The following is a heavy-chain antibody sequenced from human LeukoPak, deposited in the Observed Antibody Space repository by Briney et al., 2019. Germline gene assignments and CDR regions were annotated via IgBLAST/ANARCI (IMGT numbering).Heavy chain of an antibody. D-gene: IGHD3-10*01. Sequence: PGGSLRLSCAASGFTFSSCAMSWVRQAPGKGLEWVSAISGSGGSTYYADSVKGRFTISRDNSKNTLYLQMNSLRAEDTAVYYCAKDQDGYGSGSYSGLDVWGKGTTVTISS. CDR1: GFTFSSCA. CDR3: AKDQDGYGSGSYSGLDV. J-gene: IGHJ6*04. V-gene: IGHV3-23*01. CDR2: ISGSGGST.